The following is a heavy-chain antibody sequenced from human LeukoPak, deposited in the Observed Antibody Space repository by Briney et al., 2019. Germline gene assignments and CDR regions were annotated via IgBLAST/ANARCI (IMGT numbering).Heavy chain of an antibody. CDR1: GGSISSSSAH. Sequence: SETLSLTCTVSGGSISSSSAHWGWIRQPPGEGLEWIGSIYYSKNTYYNPSLKSRVTISADTSKNQFSLALGSVSATDTAVYYCVSPRGFSYGYFDYWGQGTLVTVSS. V-gene: IGHV4-39*01. J-gene: IGHJ4*02. D-gene: IGHD5-18*01. CDR3: VSPRGFSYGYFDY. CDR2: IYYSKNT.